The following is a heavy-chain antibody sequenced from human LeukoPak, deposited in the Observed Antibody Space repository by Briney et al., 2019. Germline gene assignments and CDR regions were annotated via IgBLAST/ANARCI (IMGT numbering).Heavy chain of an antibody. Sequence: PGGSLRLSCAASGFTFSIYWMSWIRQPPGKGLEWIGYIYYSGSTNYNPSLKSRVTISVDTSKNQFSLKLSSVTAADTAVYYCARYNPTSARFDYWGQGTLVTVSS. CDR2: IYYSGST. CDR1: GFTFSIYW. D-gene: IGHD1-14*01. V-gene: IGHV4-59*01. J-gene: IGHJ4*02. CDR3: ARYNPTSARFDY.